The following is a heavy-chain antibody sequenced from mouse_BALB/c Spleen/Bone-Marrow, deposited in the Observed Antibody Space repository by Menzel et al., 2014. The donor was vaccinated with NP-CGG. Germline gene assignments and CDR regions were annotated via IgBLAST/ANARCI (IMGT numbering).Heavy chain of an antibody. D-gene: IGHD1-1*01. J-gene: IGHJ2*01. CDR3: ARLITTYFDY. CDR1: GFTFGSYT. V-gene: IGHV5-12-2*01. CDR2: ISNGGGST. Sequence: DVMLVESGGGLVQPGGSLKLSCAASGFTFGSYTMSWVRQTPEKRLEWVAYISNGGGSTYYPDTVKGRFTISRDNAKNTLYLQMSSLKSEDTAMYYCARLITTYFDYWGQGTTLTVSS.